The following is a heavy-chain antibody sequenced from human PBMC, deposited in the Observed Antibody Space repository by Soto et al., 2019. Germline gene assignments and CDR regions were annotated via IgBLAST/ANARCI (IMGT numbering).Heavy chain of an antibody. V-gene: IGHV3-23*01. J-gene: IGHJ4*02. D-gene: IGHD4-17*01. CDR3: AREVTNDYGDYDDY. CDR1: GFTFSSYA. Sequence: GGSLSLSCAASGFTFSSYAMTWVRQAPGKGLEWVSAISGSGGSTYYADSVKGRFTISRDNSKNTLYLQMNSLRAEDTAVYYCAREVTNDYGDYDDYWGQGNLVTVSS. CDR2: ISGSGGST.